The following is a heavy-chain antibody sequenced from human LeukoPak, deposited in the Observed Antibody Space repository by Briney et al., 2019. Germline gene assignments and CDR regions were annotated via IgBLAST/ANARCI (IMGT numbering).Heavy chain of an antibody. J-gene: IGHJ4*02. CDR3: ARDGTVTIFDY. CDR2: ISSSSSYI. D-gene: IGHD4-17*01. Sequence: GGSLRLSCAASGFTFSSYSMNWVRQAPGKGLEWVSSISSSSSYIYYANSVKGRFTISRDNAKNSLYLQMNSLRAEDTAVYYCARDGTVTIFDYWGQGTLVTVSS. V-gene: IGHV3-21*01. CDR1: GFTFSSYS.